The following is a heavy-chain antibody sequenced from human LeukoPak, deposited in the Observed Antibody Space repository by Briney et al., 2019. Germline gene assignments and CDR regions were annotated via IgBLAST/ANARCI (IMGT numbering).Heavy chain of an antibody. Sequence: GGSLRLSCAASGFTFRSYGMGWVRQAPGKGLEWVSGISDSGDDTYYADSVKGRFTISRDNSKNTLYLQMNSLRAEDTAVYYCAKDKSSGSYNGYFDYWGQGTLVTVSS. CDR3: AKDKSSGSYNGYFDY. D-gene: IGHD1-26*01. CDR2: ISDSGDDT. J-gene: IGHJ4*02. V-gene: IGHV3-23*01. CDR1: GFTFRSYG.